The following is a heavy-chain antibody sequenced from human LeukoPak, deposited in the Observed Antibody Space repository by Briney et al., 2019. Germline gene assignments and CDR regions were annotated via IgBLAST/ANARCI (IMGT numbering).Heavy chain of an antibody. D-gene: IGHD5-18*01. V-gene: IGHV4-34*01. CDR2: INHSGST. CDR3: ARRRGYSYGFGY. CDR1: GGSFSGYY. Sequence: SETLSLTCAVYGGSFSGYYWSWIRQPPGKGPEWIGEINHSGSTNYNPSLKSRVTISVDTSKNQFSLKLSSVTAADTAVYYCARRRGYSYGFGYWGQGTLVTVSS. J-gene: IGHJ4*02.